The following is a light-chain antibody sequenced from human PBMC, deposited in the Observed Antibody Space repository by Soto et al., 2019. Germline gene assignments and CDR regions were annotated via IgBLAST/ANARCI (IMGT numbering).Light chain of an antibody. J-gene: IGLJ1*01. CDR2: DDN. Sequence: QSVLSQPPSVSAAPGQRVTISCSGTSSNIASNYVSWYQQFPGTAPRLLIYDDNKRPSGIPDRFSASKSGTSATLGITGLQSGDEADYYCGTWDSSLSGGVFGTGTKVTVL. CDR1: SSNIASNY. V-gene: IGLV1-51*01. CDR3: GTWDSSLSGGV.